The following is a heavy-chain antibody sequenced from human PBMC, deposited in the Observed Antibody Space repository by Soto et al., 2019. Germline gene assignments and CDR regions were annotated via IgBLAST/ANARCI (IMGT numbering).Heavy chain of an antibody. CDR2: ISYDGSNK. CDR3: ARDRSMIVVVPPDYYFDY. Sequence: VQLVESGGGVVQPGRSLRLSCAASGFTFSSYAMHWVRQAPGKGLEWVAVISYDGSNKYYADSVKGRFTISRDNSKNTLYLQMNSLRAEDTAVYYCARDRSMIVVVPPDYYFDYWGQGTLVTVSS. D-gene: IGHD3-22*01. J-gene: IGHJ4*02. V-gene: IGHV3-30-3*01. CDR1: GFTFSSYA.